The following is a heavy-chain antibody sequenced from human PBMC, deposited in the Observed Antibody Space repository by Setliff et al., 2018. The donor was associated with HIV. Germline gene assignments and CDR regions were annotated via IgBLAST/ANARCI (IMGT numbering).Heavy chain of an antibody. CDR2: MFYSGST. Sequence: LSLTCTVSGGSINSGSYYWGWIRQPPEKGLEWIGTMFYSGSTYYNPSLKSRVTIFIDTSKNQFSLRLSSVTAADTAVYYCARFYDYYGHRLDYWGQGTQVTVPQ. D-gene: IGHD3-16*01. CDR1: GGSINSGSYY. CDR3: ARFYDYYGHRLDY. V-gene: IGHV4-39*01. J-gene: IGHJ4*02.